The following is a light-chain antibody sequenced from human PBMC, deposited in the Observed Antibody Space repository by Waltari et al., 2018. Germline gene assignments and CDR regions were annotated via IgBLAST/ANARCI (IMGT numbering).Light chain of an antibody. V-gene: IGKV3-20*01. CDR2: GAS. J-gene: IGKJ1*01. CDR1: QSIGRY. Sequence: SCRTSQSIGRYLVWYQQKPGQAPRLLIYGASSRAAGIPDRFSGSGSGTDFSLTISRLEPEDFAVYYCQNHERLPAVFDQGTKVEIK. CDR3: QNHERLPAV.